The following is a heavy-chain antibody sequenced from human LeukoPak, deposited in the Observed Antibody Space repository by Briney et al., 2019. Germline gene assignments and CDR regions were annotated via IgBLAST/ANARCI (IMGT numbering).Heavy chain of an antibody. CDR2: INPNSGAT. CDR1: GYSFTTYY. CDR3: AGGDWGSGALDI. V-gene: IGHV1-2*02. Sequence: ASVKVSCKASGYSFTTYYMFWVRQAPGQGLEWMGWINPNSGATNYAQKFQGRVTLTRDTFINTVYMELSSLMSDDTAIYYCAGGDWGSGALDIWGRGTMVTISS. D-gene: IGHD7-27*01. J-gene: IGHJ3*02.